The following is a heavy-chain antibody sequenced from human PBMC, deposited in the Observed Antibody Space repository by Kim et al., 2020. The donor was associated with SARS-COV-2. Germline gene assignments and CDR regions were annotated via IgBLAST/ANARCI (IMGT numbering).Heavy chain of an antibody. CDR2: IYYSGST. D-gene: IGHD6-19*01. J-gene: IGHJ6*02. CDR1: GGSISSGGYY. CDR3: AREWRAQRGSSQSRGGYYYYGMDV. V-gene: IGHV4-31*03. Sequence: SETLSLTCTVSGGSISSGGYYWSWIRQHPGKGLEWIGYIYYSGSTYYNPSLKSRVTISVDTSKNQFSLKLSSVTAADTAVYYCAREWRAQRGSSQSRGGYYYYGMDVWGQGTTVTVSS.